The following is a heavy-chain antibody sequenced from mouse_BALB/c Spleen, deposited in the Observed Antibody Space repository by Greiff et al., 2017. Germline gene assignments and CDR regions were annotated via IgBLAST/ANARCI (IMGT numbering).Heavy chain of an antibody. CDR1: GYTFTSYY. D-gene: IGHD3-1*01. Sequence: QVQLQQSGPELVKPGASVKISCKASGYTFTSYYIHWVKQRPGQGLEWIGWIYPGNVNTKYNEKFKGKATLTADKSSSTAYMQLSSLTSEDSAVYYWARRARATGGMDDWGQGTSVTVSS. J-gene: IGHJ4*01. CDR3: ARRARATGGMDD. CDR2: IYPGNVNT. V-gene: IGHV1S56*01.